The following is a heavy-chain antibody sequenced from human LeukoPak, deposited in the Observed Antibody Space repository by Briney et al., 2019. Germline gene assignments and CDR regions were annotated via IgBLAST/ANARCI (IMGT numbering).Heavy chain of an antibody. V-gene: IGHV3-7*01. CDR3: ASSELPELDGNYFDY. CDR1: GFTFSSHS. D-gene: IGHD1-14*01. Sequence: GGSLRLSCAASGFTFSSHSMSWVRQAPGKGLEWVANVKEDGSEENYVGSVKGRFTISRDNAKNSLYLQMNSLRAEDTAVYYCASSELPELDGNYFDYWGQGTLVTVSS. CDR2: VKEDGSEE. J-gene: IGHJ4*02.